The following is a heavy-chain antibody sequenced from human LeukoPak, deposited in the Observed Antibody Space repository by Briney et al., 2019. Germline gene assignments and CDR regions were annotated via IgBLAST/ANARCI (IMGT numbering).Heavy chain of an antibody. CDR1: GGSISSYY. Sequence: SETLSLTCTVSGGSISSYYWSWIRQPPGKGLEWMAYIYYSGSTNYNPSLKSRVTISVDTSKSQFSLKLTSMTAADTAVYYCARHPPKSFFDYWGQGTLVTVSS. CDR3: ARHPPKSFFDY. CDR2: IYYSGST. J-gene: IGHJ4*03. V-gene: IGHV4-59*08.